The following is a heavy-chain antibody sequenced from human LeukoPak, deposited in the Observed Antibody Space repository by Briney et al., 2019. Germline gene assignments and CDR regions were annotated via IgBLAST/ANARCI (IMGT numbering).Heavy chain of an antibody. Sequence: ASVKVSRKASGYTFTGYYMHWVRQAPGQGLEWMGWINPNSGGTNYAQKFQGRVTMTRDTSISTAYMELSRLRSDDTAVYYCARGPGASYYDFWSGYSGLYYYYYYMDVWGKGTTVTVSS. J-gene: IGHJ6*03. CDR1: GYTFTGYY. CDR3: ARGPGASYYDFWSGYSGLYYYYYYMDV. V-gene: IGHV1-2*02. D-gene: IGHD3-3*01. CDR2: INPNSGGT.